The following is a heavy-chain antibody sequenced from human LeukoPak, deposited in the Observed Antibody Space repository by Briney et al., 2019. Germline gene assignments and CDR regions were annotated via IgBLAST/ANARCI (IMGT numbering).Heavy chain of an antibody. Sequence: PSETLSLTCTVSGGSISSSSYYWGWIRQPPGKGLEWIGSIYYSGSTYYNPSLKSRVTISVDTSKNQFSLKLSSVTAADTAVYYCARHHQRLVTGYDYWGQGTLVTVSS. D-gene: IGHD6-13*01. CDR2: IYYSGST. CDR3: ARHHQRLVTGYDY. V-gene: IGHV4-39*07. CDR1: GGSISSSSYY. J-gene: IGHJ4*02.